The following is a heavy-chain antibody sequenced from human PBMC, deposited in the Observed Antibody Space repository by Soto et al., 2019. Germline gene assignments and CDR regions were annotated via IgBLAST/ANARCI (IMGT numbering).Heavy chain of an antibody. D-gene: IGHD5-12*01. J-gene: IGHJ4*02. CDR1: GGSISSSTW. Sequence: PSENLSLTCAVSGGSISSSTWWSWVRQPPGKGLEWIGEIYHSGSTNYNPSLKSRVTISVDKSKNQFSLKLSSVTAADTAVYYFACRIVATMEVDYWGQGSLVTVSS. CDR3: ACRIVATMEVDY. V-gene: IGHV4-4*02. CDR2: IYHSGST.